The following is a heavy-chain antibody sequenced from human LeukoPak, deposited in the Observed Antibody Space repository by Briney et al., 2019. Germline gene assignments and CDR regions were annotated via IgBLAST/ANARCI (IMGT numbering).Heavy chain of an antibody. Sequence: SETLSPTCAVYGGSFSGYYWSWIRQPPGKGLEWIGEINHSGSTKYNPSLKSRVTISVDTSKNQFSLKLSSVTAADTAVYYCARASPEGGYYPSGSPLPVDYWGQGTLVTVSS. CDR3: ARASPEGGYYPSGSPLPVDY. D-gene: IGHD3-10*01. V-gene: IGHV4-34*01. J-gene: IGHJ4*02. CDR2: INHSGST. CDR1: GGSFSGYY.